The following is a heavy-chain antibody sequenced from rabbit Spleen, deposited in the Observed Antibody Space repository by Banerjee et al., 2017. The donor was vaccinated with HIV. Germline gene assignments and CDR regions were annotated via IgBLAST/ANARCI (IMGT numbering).Heavy chain of an antibody. V-gene: IGHV1S45*01. CDR2: IVTGSSGNS. Sequence: LEESGGGLAKPGGTLTLTCTASGFSFSVNYWICWVRQAPGKGLEWIGCIVTGSSGNSYYATWAKGRFTISKASSTTVTIQMTSLTASDTATHFCTRTSVGGDFRYYGMDLWGQGTLVSVS. CDR1: GFSFSVNYW. J-gene: IGHJ6*01. D-gene: IGHD2-1*01. CDR3: TRTSVGGDFRYYGMDL.